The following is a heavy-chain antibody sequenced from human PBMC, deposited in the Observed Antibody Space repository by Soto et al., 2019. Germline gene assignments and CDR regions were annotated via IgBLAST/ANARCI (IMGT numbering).Heavy chain of an antibody. CDR1: GFTFSSYA. V-gene: IGHV3-23*01. CDR2: ISGSGGST. CDR3: AKVKARGTEDRWKYYYYMDV. D-gene: IGHD2-15*01. Sequence: EVQLLESGGGLVQPGGSLRLSCAASGFTFSSYAMSWVRQAPGKGLEWVSAISGSGGSTYYADSVKGRFTISRDNSKNTLYLQMNSLRAEDTAVYYCAKVKARGTEDRWKYYYYMDVWGKGPTVTVSS. J-gene: IGHJ6*03.